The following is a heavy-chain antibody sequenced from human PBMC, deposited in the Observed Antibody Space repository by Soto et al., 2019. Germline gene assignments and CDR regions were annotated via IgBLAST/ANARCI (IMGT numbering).Heavy chain of an antibody. D-gene: IGHD3-22*01. Sequence: ATVKVSCKASGYTFSNFYIHWVRQAPGQGLEWMGIINPSGGSTSYAQKFQGRVTMTRDTSTSTVYMELSSLRSEDTAVHYCARADYYGSSGYHLDYWGQGTLVTVSS. J-gene: IGHJ4*02. CDR1: GYTFSNFY. V-gene: IGHV1-46*01. CDR3: ARADYYGSSGYHLDY. CDR2: INPSGGST.